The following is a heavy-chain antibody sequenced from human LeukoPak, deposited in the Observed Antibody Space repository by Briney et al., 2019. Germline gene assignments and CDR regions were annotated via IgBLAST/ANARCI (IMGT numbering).Heavy chain of an antibody. J-gene: IGHJ3*02. Sequence: PGGSLRLSCAAPGFTFSSYEMNWVRQAPGKGLEWVSYISSSGSTIYYADSVKGRFTISRDNAKNSLYLQMNSLRAEDTAVYYCARIGYNNDAFEIWGQGTMVTVSS. D-gene: IGHD1-1*01. CDR3: ARIGYNNDAFEI. CDR2: ISSSGSTI. V-gene: IGHV3-48*03. CDR1: GFTFSSYE.